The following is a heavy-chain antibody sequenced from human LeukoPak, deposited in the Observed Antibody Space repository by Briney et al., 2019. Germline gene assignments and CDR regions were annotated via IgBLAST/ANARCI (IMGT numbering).Heavy chain of an antibody. CDR2: ISGSGGST. V-gene: IGHV3-23*01. CDR3: AKGLWFGELFLGDYYFDY. CDR1: GFTFSSYA. Sequence: GGSLRLSCAASGFTFSSYAMSWVRQAPGKGLEWVSAISGSGGSTYYADSVKGRFTISRDNSKNTLYLQMNSLRAEDTAVYYCAKGLWFGELFLGDYYFDYWGQGTLSPSPQ. J-gene: IGHJ4*02. D-gene: IGHD3-10*01.